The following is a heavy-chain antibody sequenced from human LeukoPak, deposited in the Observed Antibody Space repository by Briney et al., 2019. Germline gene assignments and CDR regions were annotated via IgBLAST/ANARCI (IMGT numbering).Heavy chain of an antibody. Sequence: ASVKVSCKASGYTFTSYGISWVRQAPGQGLEWMGWISAYNGNTNYAQKLQGRVTMTTDTSTSTAYMELRSLRSDDTAVYYCARGRVVRGVITYYYYYYMDVWGKGTTVTISS. V-gene: IGHV1-18*01. CDR1: GYTFTSYG. J-gene: IGHJ6*03. D-gene: IGHD3-10*01. CDR2: ISAYNGNT. CDR3: ARGRVVRGVITYYYYYYMDV.